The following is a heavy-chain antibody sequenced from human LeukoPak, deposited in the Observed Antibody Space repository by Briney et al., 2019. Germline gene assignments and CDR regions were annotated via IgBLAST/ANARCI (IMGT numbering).Heavy chain of an antibody. J-gene: IGHJ4*02. CDR1: GGTFSSYA. Sequence: SVKVSCKASGGTFSSYAISWVRQAPGQGLEWMGRIIPIPDIANYAQKFQGRVTITADKSTSTAYMELSSLRSEDTALYYCARSWGSSGWAPFDYWGQGTLVTVSS. CDR3: ARSWGSSGWAPFDY. V-gene: IGHV1-69*04. D-gene: IGHD6-19*01. CDR2: IIPIPDIA.